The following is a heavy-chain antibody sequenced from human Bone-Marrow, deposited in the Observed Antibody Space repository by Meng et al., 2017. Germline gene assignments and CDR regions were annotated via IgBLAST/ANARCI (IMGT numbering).Heavy chain of an antibody. Sequence: LRLSCTVSGYSISSGYYWGWIRQPPGKGLEWIGSIYHSGSTYYNPSLKSRVTISVDTSKNQFSLKLSSVTAADTAVYYCANGVWFGGSYYWGQGTLVTVSS. CDR1: GYSISSGYY. CDR2: IYHSGST. D-gene: IGHD3-10*01. J-gene: IGHJ4*02. V-gene: IGHV4-38-2*02. CDR3: ANGVWFGGSYY.